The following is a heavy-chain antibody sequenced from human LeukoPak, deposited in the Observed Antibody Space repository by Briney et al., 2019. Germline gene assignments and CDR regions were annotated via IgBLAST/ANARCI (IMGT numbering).Heavy chain of an antibody. Sequence: GGSLRLSCAASGFTFSSYWMSWVRQAPGKGPEWLANIKQDGTEKFYVASVRGRFTISRDNAKNSLYLQMNSLRAEDTAVYYCARDCGGGAPCFDSWGQGTLVTVSS. V-gene: IGHV3-7*03. CDR3: ARDCGGGAPCFDS. J-gene: IGHJ4*02. D-gene: IGHD3-16*01. CDR1: GFTFSSYW. CDR2: IKQDGTEK.